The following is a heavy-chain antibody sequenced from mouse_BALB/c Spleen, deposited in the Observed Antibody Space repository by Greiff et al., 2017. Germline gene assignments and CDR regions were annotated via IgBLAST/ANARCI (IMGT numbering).Heavy chain of an antibody. J-gene: IGHJ2*01. Sequence: QVQLQQSGAELVKPGASVKLSCKASGYTFTSYYMYWVKQRPGQGLEWIGEINPSNGGTNCNEKFKSKATLTVDKSSSTAYMQLSSLTSEDSAVYYCTICGPTGDYWGQGTTLTVSS. CDR3: TICGPTGDY. CDR1: GYTFTSYY. V-gene: IGHV1S81*02. CDR2: INPSNGGT. D-gene: IGHD1-1*02.